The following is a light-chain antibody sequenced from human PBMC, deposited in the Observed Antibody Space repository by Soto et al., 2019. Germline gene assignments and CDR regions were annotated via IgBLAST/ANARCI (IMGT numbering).Light chain of an antibody. CDR2: GTS. J-gene: IGKJ1*01. CDR3: QQANSFPWT. V-gene: IGKV3-20*01. CDR1: QSVPRSY. Sequence: STHSPNTLSLSRGGRAPIYRRAGQSVPRSYLAWYQQKPGQAPRLLIYGTSSRATGIPDRFSGSGSGTDFTLTISGLQPEDLATYYCQQANSFPWTFGQGTKVDI.